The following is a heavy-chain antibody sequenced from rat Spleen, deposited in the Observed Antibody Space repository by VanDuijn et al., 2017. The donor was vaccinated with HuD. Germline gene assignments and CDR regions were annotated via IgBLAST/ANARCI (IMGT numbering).Heavy chain of an antibody. CDR3: ARNAKYYYDGSYYYVHFDY. V-gene: IGHV2-16*01. Sequence: QVQLKESGPGLVQPSETLSLTCTVSGFSLITNSVHWVRQPPGKGLEWIGAIWSGGSTDYNSALKSRLSISRDTSKSQVLLKMNSLQTEDTAMYFCARNAKYYYDGSYYYVHFDYWGQGVMVTVSS. D-gene: IGHD1-12*02. CDR2: IWSGGST. CDR1: GFSLITNS. J-gene: IGHJ2*01.